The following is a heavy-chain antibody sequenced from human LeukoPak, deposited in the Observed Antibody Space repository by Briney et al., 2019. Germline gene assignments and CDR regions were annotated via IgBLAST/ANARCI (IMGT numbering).Heavy chain of an antibody. CDR2: IYTSGST. V-gene: IGHV4-4*07. J-gene: IGHJ4*02. CDR3: ARQYGSGSYYPPFDY. Sequence: PSETLSLTCTVSGGSISSYYWSWIRQPAGKGLEWIGRIYTSGSTNYNPSLKSRVTISVDTSKNQFSLRLSSVTASDTAVYYCARQYGSGSYYPPFDYWGQGTLVTVSS. D-gene: IGHD3-10*01. CDR1: GGSISSYY.